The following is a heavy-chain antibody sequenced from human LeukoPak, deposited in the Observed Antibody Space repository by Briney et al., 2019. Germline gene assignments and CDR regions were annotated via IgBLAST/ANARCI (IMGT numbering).Heavy chain of an antibody. Sequence: SETLSLTCTVSVGSISSGSYYWSWIRQPAGKGLEWIGRVYSSGITDYNPSLKSRLSISVDTSKIQSSLRLSSVTVADTAVYYCARTPLRGATFFASYPNWFDTRGQGTLVTVSS. J-gene: IGHJ5*02. CDR3: ARTPLRGATFFASYPNWFDT. CDR1: VGSISSGSYY. V-gene: IGHV4-61*02. CDR2: VYSSGIT. D-gene: IGHD3-10*01.